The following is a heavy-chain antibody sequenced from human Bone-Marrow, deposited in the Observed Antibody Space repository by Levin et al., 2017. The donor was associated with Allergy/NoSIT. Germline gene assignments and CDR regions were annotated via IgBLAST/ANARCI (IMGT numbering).Heavy chain of an antibody. D-gene: IGHD6-19*01. V-gene: IGHV3-30-3*01. CDR1: GFTFSNYA. Sequence: GGSLRLSCAASGFTFSNYAIHWVRQAPGKGPEWVAGASYDGTKKYSADSVKGRFTVSRDNSKNTLYLQMNSLSPDDTAVYYCARGRGSSPPHYFDYWGQGTLVIVSS. CDR2: ASYDGTKK. CDR3: ARGRGSSPPHYFDY. J-gene: IGHJ4*02.